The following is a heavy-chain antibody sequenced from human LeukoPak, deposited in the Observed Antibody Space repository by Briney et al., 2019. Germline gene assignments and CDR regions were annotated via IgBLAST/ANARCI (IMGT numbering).Heavy chain of an antibody. CDR3: ARPGIAAARDAFDI. V-gene: IGHV4-59*01. Sequence: SSETLSLTCTVSGGSISSYYWSWIRQPPGKGLEWIGYIYYSGSTNYNPSLKSRVTISVDTSKNQFSLKLSSVTAADTAVYYCARPGIAAARDAFDIWGQGTMVTVPS. D-gene: IGHD6-13*01. CDR1: GGSISSYY. J-gene: IGHJ3*02. CDR2: IYYSGST.